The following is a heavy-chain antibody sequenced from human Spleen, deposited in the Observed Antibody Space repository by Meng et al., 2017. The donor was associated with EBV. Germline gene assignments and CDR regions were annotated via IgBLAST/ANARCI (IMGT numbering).Heavy chain of an antibody. V-gene: IGHV1-69*17. CDR2: ITPLYGIA. CDR1: GGTFSNYG. J-gene: IGHJ4*02. D-gene: IGHD5-12*01. CDR3: VRDLWLRFGDCV. Sequence: FGAEVKKAGVSVVVSCKASGGTFSNYGISWVRQTPGQGLEWMGEITPLYGIANYAEKFQGRVTITADTSTSSAYMELSSLTSDDTAVYYCVRDLWLRFGDCVWGQGTLVTVSS.